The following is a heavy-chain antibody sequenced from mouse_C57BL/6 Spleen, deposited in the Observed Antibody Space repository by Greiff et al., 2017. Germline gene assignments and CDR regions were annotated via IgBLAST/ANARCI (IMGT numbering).Heavy chain of an antibody. V-gene: IGHV2-5*01. CDR2: IWRGGST. J-gene: IGHJ4*01. Sequence: QVQLQQSGPGLVQPSQSLSITCTVSGFSLTSYGVHWVRQSPGKGLEWLGVIWRGGSTDYNAAFMSRLSITKDNSKSQVFCKMNRLQADDTAIYYCAKNWDGYYDAMDYWGQGTSVTVSS. CDR1: GFSLTSYG. CDR3: AKNWDGYYDAMDY. D-gene: IGHD2-3*01.